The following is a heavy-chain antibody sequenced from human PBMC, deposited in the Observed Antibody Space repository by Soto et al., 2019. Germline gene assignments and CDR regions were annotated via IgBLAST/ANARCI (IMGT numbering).Heavy chain of an antibody. CDR3: AKDRVGTTYYFDN. CDR2: ISYDGSNT. CDR1: GFTFSNYG. D-gene: IGHD1-26*01. V-gene: IGHV3-30*18. J-gene: IGHJ4*02. Sequence: QVQLVESGGGVVQPGRSLRLSCAASGFTFSNYGMHWVRQAPGKGLEWVAIISYDGSNTYFVDSVKGRFTISRDNYKNTLYLQMNSLRAEDTAVYYCAKDRVGTTYYFDNWGQGTLVTVSS.